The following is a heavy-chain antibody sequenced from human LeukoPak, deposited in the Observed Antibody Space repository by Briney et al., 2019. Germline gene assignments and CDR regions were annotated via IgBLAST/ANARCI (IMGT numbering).Heavy chain of an antibody. CDR3: VRRGRGLHSAYHFDY. CDR2: IYPGDSDT. V-gene: IGHV5-51*01. CDR1: GYSFTSYW. D-gene: IGHD5-24*01. J-gene: IGHJ4*02. Sequence: GESLKISCKGSGYSFTSYWIGWVRQMPGKGLEWMGIIYPGDSDTRYSPSFQGQVTISAGKSISTAYLQWSSLKASDTAMYYCVRRGRGLHSAYHFDYWGQGTLVTVSS.